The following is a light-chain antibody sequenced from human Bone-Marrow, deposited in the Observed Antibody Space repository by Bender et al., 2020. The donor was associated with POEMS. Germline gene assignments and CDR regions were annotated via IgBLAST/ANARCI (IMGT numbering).Light chain of an antibody. CDR1: SSDVGGFYY. CDR3: AVWDDSLNGWV. J-gene: IGLJ3*02. Sequence: QSALTQPASVSGSPGQSITISCTGTSSDVGGFYYVSWYQQHPGKAPKLMIYDVSYRPSGVSNRFSGSKSGNTASLTISGLQSEDEADYYCAVWDDSLNGWVFGGGTKLTVL. CDR2: DVS. V-gene: IGLV2-14*01.